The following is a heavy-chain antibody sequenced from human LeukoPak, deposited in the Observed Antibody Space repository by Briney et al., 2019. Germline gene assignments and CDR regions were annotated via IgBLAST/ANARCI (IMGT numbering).Heavy chain of an antibody. V-gene: IGHV6-1*01. Sequence: SQTLSLTCAISGDSVSSNSAAWNWIRQSPSRGLEWLGRTYYGSKWYNDYAVSVKSRITINPDTSKNQFSLQLNSVTPEDTAVYYCARVVVVVAATHAYYYYYGMDVWGQGTTVTVSS. CDR3: ARVVVVVAATHAYYYYYGMDV. CDR1: GDSVSSNSAA. CDR2: TYYGSKWYN. D-gene: IGHD2-15*01. J-gene: IGHJ6*02.